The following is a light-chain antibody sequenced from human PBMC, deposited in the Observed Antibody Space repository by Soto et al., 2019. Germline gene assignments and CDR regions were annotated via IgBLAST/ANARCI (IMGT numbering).Light chain of an antibody. CDR1: QSLEYSDGNTY. J-gene: IGKJ1*01. CDR3: MQGTHRPWT. Sequence: DVVMTQPPLSLPVTLGQPASISCRSSQSLEYSDGNTYLNWFQQRPGQSPRRLIYKVSNRDSGVPDRFSGSGSGTDFTLKISRVEAEDVGVYYCMQGTHRPWTFGQGTKVEIK. CDR2: KVS. V-gene: IGKV2-30*01.